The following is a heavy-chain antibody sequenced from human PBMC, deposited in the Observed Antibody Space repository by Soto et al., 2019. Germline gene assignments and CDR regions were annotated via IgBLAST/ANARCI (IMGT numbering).Heavy chain of an antibody. CDR3: ARVTGAYCTNCVCYDVDY. CDR2: INPNSGGT. CDR1: GYTFTGYY. Sequence: ASVKVSCKASGYTFTGYYMHWVRQAPGQGLEWMGWINPNSGGTNYAQKFQGRVTMTRDTSISTAYMELSRLRSDDTAVYYCARVTGAYCTNCVCYDVDYWGQGTLVTVSS. V-gene: IGHV1-2*02. J-gene: IGHJ4*02. D-gene: IGHD2-8*01.